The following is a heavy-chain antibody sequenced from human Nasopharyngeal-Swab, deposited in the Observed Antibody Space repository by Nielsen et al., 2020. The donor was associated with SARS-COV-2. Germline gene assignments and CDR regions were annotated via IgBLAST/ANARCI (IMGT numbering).Heavy chain of an antibody. CDR3: ARCITVIQGGPYYYYFGMDV. Sequence: WIRQPPGKGLEWIGSIYYSGSTYYNPSLRSRVTTSVDTSKNQFSLKLNSVTAADTAVYYCARCITVIQGGPYYYYFGMDVWGQGTTVTVSS. J-gene: IGHJ6*02. V-gene: IGHV4-38-2*01. D-gene: IGHD3-10*01. CDR2: IYYSGST.